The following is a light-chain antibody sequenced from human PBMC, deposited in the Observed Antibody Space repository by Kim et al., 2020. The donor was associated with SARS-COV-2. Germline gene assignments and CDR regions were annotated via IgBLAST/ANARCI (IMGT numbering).Light chain of an antibody. CDR1: QDISNY. CDR3: QQYDNLIT. V-gene: IGKV1-33*01. Sequence: SASVGDRVTITGQASQDISNYLNWYQQKPGKAPKLLIYDASNLETGVPSRFSGSGSGTDFTFTISSLQPEDIATYYCQQYDNLITFGQGTRLEIK. CDR2: DAS. J-gene: IGKJ5*01.